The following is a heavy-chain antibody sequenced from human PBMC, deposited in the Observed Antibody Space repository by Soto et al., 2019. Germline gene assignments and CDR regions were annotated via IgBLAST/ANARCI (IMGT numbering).Heavy chain of an antibody. CDR1: GYTFTSHY. Sequence: ALVKVSCKASGYTFTSHYMHCVRQAPGQGLEWMGIINPSGGSTSYAQKFQGRVTMTRDTSTSTVYMELSSLRSEDTAVYYCARYSYAFGVDYWGQGTLVTVSS. CDR3: ARYSYAFGVDY. CDR2: INPSGGST. D-gene: IGHD5-18*01. J-gene: IGHJ4*02. V-gene: IGHV1-46*01.